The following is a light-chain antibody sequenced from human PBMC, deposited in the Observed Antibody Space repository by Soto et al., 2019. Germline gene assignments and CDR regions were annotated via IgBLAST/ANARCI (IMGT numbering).Light chain of an antibody. Sequence: QPVLTQSPSASASLGASVKLTCTLSSGHSNYAIAWHQQQPEKGPRYLMNLNSDGSHSKGDGIPDRFSGSSSGAERYLTISSLQSEDEADYYCQTWGTDTYVVFGGGTKVTVL. CDR1: SGHSNYA. V-gene: IGLV4-69*01. CDR3: QTWGTDTYVV. J-gene: IGLJ2*01. CDR2: LNSDGSH.